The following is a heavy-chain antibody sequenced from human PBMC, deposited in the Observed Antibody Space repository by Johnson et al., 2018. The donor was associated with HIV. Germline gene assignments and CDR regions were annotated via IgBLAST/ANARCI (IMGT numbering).Heavy chain of an antibody. J-gene: IGHJ3*02. CDR3: AKVLGYSSSSRDAFDI. V-gene: IGHV3-30-3*02. CDR1: GFTFSSYA. Sequence: QVHLVESGGGVVQPGRSLRLSCAASGFTFSSYAMHWVRQAPGKGLEWVAVISYDGSNKYYADSVKGRFTISRDNSRNTLYLQMNSLRPEDTAVYYCAKVLGYSSSSRDAFDIWGQGTMVTVSS. D-gene: IGHD6-6*01. CDR2: ISYDGSNK.